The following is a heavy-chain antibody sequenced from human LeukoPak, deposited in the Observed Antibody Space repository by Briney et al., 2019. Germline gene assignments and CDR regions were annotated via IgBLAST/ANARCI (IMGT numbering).Heavy chain of an antibody. Sequence: GGSLRHSCAASGFTFSSYGMHWVRQAPGKGLEWVAVIWYDGSNKYYADSVKGRFTISRDNSKNTLYLQMNSLRAEDTAVYYCARESGYSSSWYSEYFQHWGQGTLVTVSS. J-gene: IGHJ1*01. CDR1: GFTFSSYG. V-gene: IGHV3-33*01. CDR3: ARESGYSSSWYSEYFQH. D-gene: IGHD6-13*01. CDR2: IWYDGSNK.